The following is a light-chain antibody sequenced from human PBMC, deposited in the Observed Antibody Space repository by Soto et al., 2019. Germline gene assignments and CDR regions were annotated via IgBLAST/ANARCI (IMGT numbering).Light chain of an antibody. V-gene: IGKV3-15*01. CDR1: QSVSRN. CDR3: QQYNNWPPRS. Sequence: EIVMTQSPATLSVSPGERATLSCRASQSVSRNLAWYQQKPGQAPRLLIYDASTRATGIPARFSGSGSGTEFTLTISSLQSEDFAVYYCQQYNNWPPRSFGRGTKLEIK. CDR2: DAS. J-gene: IGKJ2*03.